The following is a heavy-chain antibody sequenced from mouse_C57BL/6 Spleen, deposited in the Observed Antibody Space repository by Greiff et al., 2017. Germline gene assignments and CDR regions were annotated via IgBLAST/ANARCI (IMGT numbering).Heavy chain of an antibody. D-gene: IGHD2-1*01. CDR1: GYTFTSYW. CDR2: IYPGNSDT. Sequence: EVKLVESGTVLARPGASVKMSCKTSGYTFTSYWMHWVKQRPGQGLEWIGAIYPGNSDTSYNQKFKGKAKLTAVTSASTAYMELSSLTNEDSAVYYCTRNPLYGNSWFAYWGQGTLVTVSA. J-gene: IGHJ3*01. CDR3: TRNPLYGNSWFAY. V-gene: IGHV1-5*01.